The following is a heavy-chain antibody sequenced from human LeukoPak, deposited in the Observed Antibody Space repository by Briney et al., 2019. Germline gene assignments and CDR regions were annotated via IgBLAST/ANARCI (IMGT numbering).Heavy chain of an antibody. V-gene: IGHV1-18*01. CDR1: GYTFTSYD. J-gene: IGHJ4*02. CDR3: ATPGQTITMIVGYYFDY. D-gene: IGHD3-22*01. Sequence: ASVKVSCKASGYTFTSYDINWVRQAPGQGLEWMGWISAYNGNTNYAQKLQGRVTMTTDTSTSTAYMELRSLRSEDTAVYYCATPGQTITMIVGYYFDYWGQGTLVTVSS. CDR2: ISAYNGNT.